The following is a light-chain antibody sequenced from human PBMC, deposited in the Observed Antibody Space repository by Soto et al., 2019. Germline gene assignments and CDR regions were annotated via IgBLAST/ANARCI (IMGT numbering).Light chain of an antibody. Sequence: QSVLTQPPSASGTPGQRVTISCSGSRPSIGSNHVYWYQQLPGMAPKLLIYGTNNRPSGVPDRFSGSKSGMSASLAITGLQAADEANYYCQSYDNSLSGSRVFGGGTKLTVL. V-gene: IGLV1-40*01. CDR1: RPSIGSNH. CDR2: GTN. CDR3: QSYDNSLSGSRV. J-gene: IGLJ3*02.